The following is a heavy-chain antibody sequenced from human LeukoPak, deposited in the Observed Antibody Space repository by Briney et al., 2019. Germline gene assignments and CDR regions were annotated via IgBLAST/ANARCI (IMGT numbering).Heavy chain of an antibody. CDR3: ASSSNWNYIMAY. CDR1: GGTFSSDA. Sequence: SVKVSCKASGGTFSSDAISWVRQAPGQGLEWMGGIIPIFGTANYAQKFQGRVTITTDESTSTAYMELSSLRSEDTAVYYCASSSNWNYIMAYWGQGTLVSVSS. V-gene: IGHV1-69*05. J-gene: IGHJ4*02. CDR2: IIPIFGTA. D-gene: IGHD1-7*01.